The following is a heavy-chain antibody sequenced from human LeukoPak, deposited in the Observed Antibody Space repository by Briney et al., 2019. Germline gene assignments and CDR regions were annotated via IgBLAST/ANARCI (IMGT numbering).Heavy chain of an antibody. J-gene: IGHJ4*02. D-gene: IGHD3-22*01. V-gene: IGHV3-23*01. CDR1: GFTFSSYA. CDR2: ISGSGGST. CDR3: AKIGYYDSSGYPYYFDY. Sequence: HTGGSLRLSCAASGFTFSSYAMGWVRQAPGKGLEWVSAISGSGGSTYYADSVKGRFTISRDNSKNTLYLQMNSLRAEDTAVYYCAKIGYYDSSGYPYYFDYWGQGTLVTVSS.